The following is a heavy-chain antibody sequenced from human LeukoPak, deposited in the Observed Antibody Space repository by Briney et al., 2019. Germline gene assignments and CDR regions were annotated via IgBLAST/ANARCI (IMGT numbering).Heavy chain of an antibody. CDR3: ARSRGSYFDY. J-gene: IGHJ4*02. Sequence: SETLSLTCTVSGGSISSYYWSWIRQPPGKGLEWVGYIYTSGSTNYNPSLKSRVTISVDTSKNQFSLKLSSVTAADTAVYYYARSRGSYFDYWGQGTLVTVSS. CDR2: IYTSGST. D-gene: IGHD3-16*01. V-gene: IGHV4-4*09. CDR1: GGSISSYY.